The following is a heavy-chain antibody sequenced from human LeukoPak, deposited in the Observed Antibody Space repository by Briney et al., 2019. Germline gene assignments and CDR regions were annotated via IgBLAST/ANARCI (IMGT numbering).Heavy chain of an antibody. J-gene: IGHJ4*02. D-gene: IGHD3-10*01. CDR2: ISAYNGNT. CDR1: GYTFTSYG. V-gene: IGHV1-18*01. CDR3: ARGRITMVRGVIITPPHFDY. Sequence: GASVKVSCKASGYTFTSYGISWVRQAPGQGLEWMGWISAYNGNTSYAQKLQGRVTMTTDTSTSTAYMELRSLRSDDTAVYYCARGRITMVRGVIITPPHFDYWGQGTLVTVSS.